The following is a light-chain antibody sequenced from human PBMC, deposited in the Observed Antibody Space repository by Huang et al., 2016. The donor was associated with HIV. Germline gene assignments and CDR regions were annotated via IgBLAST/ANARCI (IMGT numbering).Light chain of an antibody. CDR1: QSVLYNSNNKSY. CDR2: WAS. Sequence: DIVMTQSPDFLAVSLGERATINCKSSQSVLYNSNNKSYLAWYQRKPGQPPNLLIYWASTRESGVPDRFSGSGAGTAFTLTVSSLQAEDVAVYYCHQYYSTPPTFGQGTKLEIK. V-gene: IGKV4-1*01. CDR3: HQYYSTPPT. J-gene: IGKJ2*01.